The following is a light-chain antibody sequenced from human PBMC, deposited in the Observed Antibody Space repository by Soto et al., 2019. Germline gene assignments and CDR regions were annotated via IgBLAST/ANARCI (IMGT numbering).Light chain of an antibody. V-gene: IGKV3-11*01. Sequence: EIVLTQSPATQSLSPGERATLSCRASQSVSSYLAWYQQKPGQAPRLLIYDASNMATGIPARFSGSGSGTDFTLIISSLEPEEFAVYYCQQRSNWPLTFGPGTKVDIK. CDR2: DAS. J-gene: IGKJ3*01. CDR3: QQRSNWPLT. CDR1: QSVSSY.